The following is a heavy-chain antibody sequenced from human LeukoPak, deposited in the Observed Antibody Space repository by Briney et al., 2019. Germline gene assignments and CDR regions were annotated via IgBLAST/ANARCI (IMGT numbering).Heavy chain of an antibody. V-gene: IGHV3-30*02. CDR1: GFTFSSYG. CDR2: IRYDGSNK. D-gene: IGHD5-18*01. CDR3: AKEQDTAMAIDY. Sequence: PGGSLRLSCAASGFTFSSYGMHWVRQAPGKGLEWVAFIRYDGSNKYHADSVKGRFTISRDNSKNTLYLQMNSLRAEDTAVYYCAKEQDTAMAIDYWGQGTLVTVSS. J-gene: IGHJ4*02.